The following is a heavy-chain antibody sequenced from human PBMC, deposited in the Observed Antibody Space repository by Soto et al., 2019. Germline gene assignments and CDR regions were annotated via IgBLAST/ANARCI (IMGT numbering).Heavy chain of an antibody. CDR3: AKGSYDSNRSNWFAS. D-gene: IGHD3-22*01. CDR2: ISWDGGST. V-gene: IGHV3-43D*04. CDR1: GFTFDDYA. Sequence: GGSLRLSCAASGFTFDDYAMHWVRQAPGKGLEWVSLISWDGGSTYYADSVKGRFTISRDNSKNSLYLQMNSLRAEDTALYYCAKGSYDSNRSNWFASWGQGTLVTVSS. J-gene: IGHJ5*01.